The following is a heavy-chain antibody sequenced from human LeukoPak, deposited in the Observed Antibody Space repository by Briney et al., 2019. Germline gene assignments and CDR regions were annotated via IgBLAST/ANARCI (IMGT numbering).Heavy chain of an antibody. D-gene: IGHD3-16*02. CDR3: ARDKGMITFGGVIVHDAFDI. V-gene: IGHV3-66*01. CDR1: GFTFDDYA. CDR2: IYSDGRT. J-gene: IGHJ3*02. Sequence: GGSLRLSCAASGFTFDDYAMHWVRQAPGKGLEWVSVIYSDGRTYYADSVKGRFTISRDNSKNTLYLQMNSLRAEDTAVYYCARDKGMITFGGVIVHDAFDIWGQGTMVTVSS.